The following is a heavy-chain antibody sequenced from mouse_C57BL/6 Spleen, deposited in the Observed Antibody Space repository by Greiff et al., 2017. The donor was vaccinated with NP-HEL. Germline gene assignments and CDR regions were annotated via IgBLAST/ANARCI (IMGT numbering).Heavy chain of an antibody. CDR3: ARGYGSSGYAMDY. D-gene: IGHD1-1*01. Sequence: VQRVESGPELVKPGASVKISCKASGYAFSSSWMNWVKQRPGKGLEWIGRIYPGDGDTNYNGKFKGKATLTADKSVSTAYMQLSSLTSEDSAVYFCARGYGSSGYAMDYWGQGTSVTVSS. V-gene: IGHV1-82*01. CDR2: IYPGDGDT. CDR1: GYAFSSSW. J-gene: IGHJ4*01.